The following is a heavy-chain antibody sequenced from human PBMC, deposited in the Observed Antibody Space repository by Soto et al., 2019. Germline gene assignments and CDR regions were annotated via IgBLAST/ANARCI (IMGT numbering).Heavy chain of an antibody. CDR2: IIPIFGTA. Sequence: QVQLVQSGAEVKKPGSSVKVSCKASGGTFSSYAISWVRQAPGQGLEWMGGIIPIFGTANYAQKFQGRVTITADESTSTVYMELCSLRSEDTAVYYCARIIAVAGKYYYGMDVWGQGTTVTVSS. D-gene: IGHD6-19*01. J-gene: IGHJ6*02. V-gene: IGHV1-69*01. CDR3: ARIIAVAGKYYYGMDV. CDR1: GGTFSSYA.